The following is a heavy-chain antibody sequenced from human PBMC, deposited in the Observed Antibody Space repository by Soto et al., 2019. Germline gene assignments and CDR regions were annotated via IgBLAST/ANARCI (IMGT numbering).Heavy chain of an antibody. CDR3: ARRSSGRLTTAWAPLDW. CDR1: GFTFTTYW. V-gene: IGHV3-7*03. CDR2: IKQDGSEK. D-gene: IGHD2-15*01. J-gene: IGHJ4*02. Sequence: GGSLRLSCAASGFTFTTYWMTWVRQAPGKGLEWVANIKQDGSEKFYVGSVRGRFTISRDNAKNSMYLQMNSLRAEDTAVYYCARRSSGRLTTAWAPLDWWGQGTLVTVSS.